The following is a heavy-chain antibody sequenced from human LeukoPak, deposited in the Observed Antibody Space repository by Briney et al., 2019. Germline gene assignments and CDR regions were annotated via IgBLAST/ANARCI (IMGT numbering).Heavy chain of an antibody. CDR2: IYYSGST. CDR3: AEGEMPGAFDI. D-gene: IGHD5-24*01. V-gene: IGHV4-59*01. Sequence: PSETLSLTCTVSGGSISSYYWSWIRQPPGKGLEWIGYIYYSGSTNYNPSPKSRVTISVDTSKNQFSLKLSSVTAADTAVYYCAEGEMPGAFDIWGQGTMVTVSS. CDR1: GGSISSYY. J-gene: IGHJ3*02.